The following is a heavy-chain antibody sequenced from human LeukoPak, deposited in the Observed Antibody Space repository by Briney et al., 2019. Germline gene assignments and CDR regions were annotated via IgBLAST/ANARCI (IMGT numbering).Heavy chain of an antibody. CDR2: IWYDGSNK. CDR3: ARGLDYGGNSAFDP. V-gene: IGHV3-33*08. Sequence: GGSLRLSCAASGFTFSSYGMHWVRQAPGKGLEWVAVIWYDGSNKYYADSVKGRFTISRDNSKNTLYLQMNSLRAEDTAVYYCARGLDYGGNSAFDPWGQGTLVTVSS. D-gene: IGHD4-23*01. J-gene: IGHJ5*02. CDR1: GFTFSSYG.